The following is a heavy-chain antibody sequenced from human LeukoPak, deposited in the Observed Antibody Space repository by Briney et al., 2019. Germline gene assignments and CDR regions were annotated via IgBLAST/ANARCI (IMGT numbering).Heavy chain of an antibody. CDR2: ISGRGGST. CDR1: GFTFSSYA. V-gene: IGHV3-23*01. D-gene: IGHD3-10*01. J-gene: IGHJ5*02. CDR3: AKDPRPYYS. Sequence: GGPLRLPCAASGFTFSSYAMSWVRQAPGKALEWVSAISGRGGSTYYADSVKGRFTISRDNSKNTLYLQMNSLRAEDTAVYYCAKDPRPYYSWGQGTLVTVSS.